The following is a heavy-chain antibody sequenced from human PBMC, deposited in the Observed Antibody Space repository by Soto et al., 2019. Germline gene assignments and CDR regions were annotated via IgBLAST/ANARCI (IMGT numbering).Heavy chain of an antibody. D-gene: IGHD3-3*01. V-gene: IGHV1-69*13. Sequence: SVKVSCNAAGGPFSSYAVVWVRQAPGQGLEWMGGIIPIFGTANYAQKFQGRVTITADESTSTAYMELSSLRSEDTAVYYCARGGSATGTIFGVVIIPDYYYYYGMDVWGQGTTVTVSS. CDR3: ARGGSATGTIFGVVIIPDYYYYYGMDV. CDR2: IIPIFGTA. J-gene: IGHJ6*02. CDR1: GGPFSSYA.